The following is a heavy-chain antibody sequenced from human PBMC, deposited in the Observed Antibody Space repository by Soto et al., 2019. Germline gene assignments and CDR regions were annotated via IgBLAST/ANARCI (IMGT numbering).Heavy chain of an antibody. D-gene: IGHD2-8*01. CDR2: IVHTGST. CDR3: ARNGACSMDS. J-gene: IGHJ4*02. Sequence: QVQLQESGPGLVEPSETLSLNCAVSGGSVSSGNWWSWVRQPPGKGLEWIGEIVHTGSTTYNPSLMXXVXIXXDKSRNQLSLKLSSVTATDTAIYYCARNGACSMDSWGQGTLVAVSS. CDR1: GGSVSSGNW. V-gene: IGHV4-4*02.